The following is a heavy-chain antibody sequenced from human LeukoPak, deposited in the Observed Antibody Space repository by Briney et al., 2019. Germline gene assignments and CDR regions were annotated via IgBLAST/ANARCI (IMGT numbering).Heavy chain of an antibody. CDR3: ARGRVYYYDSSGYGY. J-gene: IGHJ4*02. CDR2: ISSSSYI. CDR1: GFTFSSYS. D-gene: IGHD3-22*01. V-gene: IGHV3-21*01. Sequence: GGSLRLSCAASGFTFSSYSMNWVRQAPGKGLEWVSSISSSSYIYYADSVKGRFTISRDNAKNSLYLQMNSLRAEDTAVYYCARGRVYYYDSSGYGYWGQGTLVTVSS.